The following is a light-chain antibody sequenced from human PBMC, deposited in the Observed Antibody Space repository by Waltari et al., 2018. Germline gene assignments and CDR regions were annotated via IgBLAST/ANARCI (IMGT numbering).Light chain of an antibody. CDR2: VNNDGSH. J-gene: IGLJ2*01. V-gene: IGLV4-69*01. CDR1: DGHSNYA. Sequence: QPLLTQSPSASASLGASVTLTCTLSDGHSNYAIAWHQQQPGKGPRYLMKVNNDGSHNKGDGIPDRFSGSCSGTERYLTSASRQSDDEADYFCQTWDTGIVLFGGGTRLTVL. CDR3: QTWDTGIVL.